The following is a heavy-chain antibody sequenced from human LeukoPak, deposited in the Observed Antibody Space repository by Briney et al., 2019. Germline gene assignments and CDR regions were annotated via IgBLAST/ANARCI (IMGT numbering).Heavy chain of an antibody. CDR2: FYPEDGQT. D-gene: IGHD3-10*01. CDR1: GYTLTELS. CDR3: ATADASVVRGVISGMDV. J-gene: IGHJ6*04. Sequence: ASVTVSCKVSGYTLTELSMHWVRQAPGKGREWMGDFYPEDGQTLYAQKFQGRVTMTEDTSTDTAYMELSSLRSEDTAVYYCATADASVVRGVISGMDVGGKGTTVTVSS. V-gene: IGHV1-24*01.